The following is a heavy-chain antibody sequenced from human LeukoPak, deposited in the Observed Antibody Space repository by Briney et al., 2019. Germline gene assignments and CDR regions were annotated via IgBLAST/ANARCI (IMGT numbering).Heavy chain of an antibody. V-gene: IGHV3-30*02. CDR3: AKDHVGTWSALDY. D-gene: IGHD6-13*01. CDR2: IRYDGSDK. J-gene: IGHJ4*02. Sequence: GGSLRLSCAASGFTFGSYGMHWVRQAPGKGLEWVAFIRYDGSDKYYADSVKGRFILSRDNSRNTLSLEMNSLRAEDTAVYYCAKDHVGTWSALDYWGQGTLVTVSS. CDR1: GFTFGSYG.